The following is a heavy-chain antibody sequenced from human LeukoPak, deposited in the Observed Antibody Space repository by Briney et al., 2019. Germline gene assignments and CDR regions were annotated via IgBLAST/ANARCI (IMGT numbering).Heavy chain of an antibody. V-gene: IGHV4-59*12. Sequence: SETLSLTCTVSGGSISSYYWSWIRQPPGKGLEWIGYIYYSGSTNYNPSLKSRVTISVDTSKNQFSLKLSSVTAADTAVYYCARERGTPVAYTQYFQHWGQGTLVTVSS. CDR2: IYYSGST. CDR1: GGSISSYY. D-gene: IGHD6-19*01. J-gene: IGHJ1*01. CDR3: ARERGTPVAYTQYFQH.